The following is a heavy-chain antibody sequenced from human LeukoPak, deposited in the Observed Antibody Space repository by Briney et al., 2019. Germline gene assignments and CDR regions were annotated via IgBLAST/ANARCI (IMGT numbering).Heavy chain of an antibody. J-gene: IGHJ4*02. D-gene: IGHD3-10*01. V-gene: IGHV4-34*01. CDR2: INHSGST. CDR3: ARRGSGSYRF. CDR1: GGSFIGYY. Sequence: SDTLSLTCAVYGGSFIGYYWSWIRQPPGKGLEWIGEINHSGSTNYNPSHKRRVTISVDTSKNQFSLKLSSVTAADTAVYYCARRGSGSYRFWGQGTLVTVSS.